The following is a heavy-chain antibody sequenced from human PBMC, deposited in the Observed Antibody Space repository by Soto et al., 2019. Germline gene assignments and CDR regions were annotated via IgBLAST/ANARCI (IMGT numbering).Heavy chain of an antibody. J-gene: IGHJ6*02. V-gene: IGHV4-34*01. Sequence: SETLSLTCAVYGGSFSGYYWSWIRQPPGKGLEWIGEINHSGSTNYNPSLKSRVTISVDTSKNQFSLKLSSVTAADTAVYYCARGRGNLRGYYRMDVWAQGPTVTVPS. CDR1: GGSFSGYY. CDR2: INHSGST. CDR3: ARGRGNLRGYYRMDV. D-gene: IGHD4-4*01.